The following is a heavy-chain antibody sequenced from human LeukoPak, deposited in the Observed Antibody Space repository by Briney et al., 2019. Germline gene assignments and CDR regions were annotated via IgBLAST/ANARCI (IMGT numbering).Heavy chain of an antibody. J-gene: IGHJ4*02. D-gene: IGHD2/OR15-2a*01. CDR1: GFTFSSYA. Sequence: GGSLRLSCAASGFTFSSYAMSWVRQAPGKGLEWVSAISGSGGSTYYADSVKGRFTISRDNSKNTLYLQMNSLRAEDTAVYYCAKVVLRFRTLCYFDYWGQGTLVTVSS. V-gene: IGHV3-23*01. CDR3: AKVVLRFRTLCYFDY. CDR2: ISGSGGST.